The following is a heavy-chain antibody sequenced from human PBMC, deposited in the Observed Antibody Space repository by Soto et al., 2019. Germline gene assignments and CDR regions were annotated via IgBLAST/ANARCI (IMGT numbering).Heavy chain of an antibody. J-gene: IGHJ4*02. CDR2: ISHNSDYT. CDR1: GLNFGLSL. Sequence: ESGGDLVRPGGSLRLSCAASGLNFGLSLMIWMRQRPGKGLEWVSFISHNSDYTNYADSVRGRLTISRDNAKNILFLQMNNLRAADTATYYCARRSSQGRTAHGTYFDYWGQGTLVTVSS. D-gene: IGHD2-21*02. CDR3: ARRSSQGRTAHGTYFDY. V-gene: IGHV3-11*03.